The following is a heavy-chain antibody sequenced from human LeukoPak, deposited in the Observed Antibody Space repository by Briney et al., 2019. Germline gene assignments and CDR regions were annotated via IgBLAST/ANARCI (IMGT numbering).Heavy chain of an antibody. J-gene: IGHJ3*02. CDR2: ISGSGGST. D-gene: IGHD6-13*01. Sequence: GGSLRLSCAASGFTFSSYAMSWVRQAPGKGLEWVSAISGSGGSTYYADSVKGRFTISRDNSKNTLYLQMNSLRAEDTAVYYCAKRPTPRWIAAAGHAFDIWGQGTMVTVSS. CDR1: GFTFSSYA. CDR3: AKRPTPRWIAAAGHAFDI. V-gene: IGHV3-23*01.